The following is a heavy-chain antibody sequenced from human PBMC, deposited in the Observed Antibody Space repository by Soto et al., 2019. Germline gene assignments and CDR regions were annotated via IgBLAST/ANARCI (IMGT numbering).Heavy chain of an antibody. V-gene: IGHV2-5*02. CDR2: IYWDDDK. CDR3: AHGSSIGPRAYYDFWSGFRP. J-gene: IGHJ5*02. CDR1: GFSLSTSGVG. D-gene: IGHD3-3*01. Sequence: SGPTLVKPTQTLTLTCTFSGFSLSTSGVGVGWIRQPPGKALEWLALIYWDDDKRYSPSLKSRLTITKDTSKNQVVLTMTNMDPVDTATYYCAHGSSIGPRAYYDFWSGFRPWGQGTLVTVSS.